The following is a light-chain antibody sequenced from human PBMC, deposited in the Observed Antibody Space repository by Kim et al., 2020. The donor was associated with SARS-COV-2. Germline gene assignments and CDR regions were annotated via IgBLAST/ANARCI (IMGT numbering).Light chain of an antibody. CDR3: QACDSSTVV. CDR2: QDS. CDR1: KLGHKY. V-gene: IGLV3-1*01. J-gene: IGLJ2*01. Sequence: SYELTQPPSVSVSPGQTASITCSGDKLGHKYACWYQQKPGQSPVLVIYQDSKRPSGIPERFSGSNSGNTATLTISGTQAMDEADYYCQACDSSTVVFGGGTQLTVL.